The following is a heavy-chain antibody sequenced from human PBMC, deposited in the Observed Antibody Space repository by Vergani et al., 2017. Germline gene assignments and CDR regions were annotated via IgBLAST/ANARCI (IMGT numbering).Heavy chain of an antibody. CDR2: INPNSGGT. V-gene: IGHV1-2*02. Sequence: QVQLVQSGAEVKKPGASVKVSCKASGYTFTGYYMHWVRQAPGQGLEWMGWINPNSGGTNYAQKFQGRVTMTRDTSISTAYMELSRLRSDDTAVYYCARDWYYYDSSGYYPVPYYYMDVWGKGTTVTVS. D-gene: IGHD3-22*01. CDR3: ARDWYYYDSSGYYPVPYYYMDV. CDR1: GYTFTGYY. J-gene: IGHJ6*03.